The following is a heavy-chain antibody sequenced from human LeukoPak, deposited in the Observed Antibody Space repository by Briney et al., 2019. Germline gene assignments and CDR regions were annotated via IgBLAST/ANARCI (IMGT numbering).Heavy chain of an antibody. Sequence: GASVKVSCKASGYTFTSYGISWVRQAPGQGLEWMGWISAYNGNTNYAQKLQGRVTMTTDTSTSTAHMELRSLRSDYTAVYYCARARGEYSSSLDYYYYGMDVWGQGTTVTVSS. V-gene: IGHV1-18*01. CDR3: ARARGEYSSSLDYYYYGMDV. D-gene: IGHD6-13*01. CDR2: ISAYNGNT. J-gene: IGHJ6*02. CDR1: GYTFTSYG.